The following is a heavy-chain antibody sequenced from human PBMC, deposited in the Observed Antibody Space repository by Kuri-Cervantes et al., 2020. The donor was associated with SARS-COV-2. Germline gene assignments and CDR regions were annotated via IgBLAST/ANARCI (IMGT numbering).Heavy chain of an antibody. V-gene: IGHV5-10-1*01. J-gene: IGHJ4*02. CDR3: ARRVGYYFDY. D-gene: IGHD2-15*01. CDR2: IDPSDSYT. CDR1: GYSFTSYW. Sequence: GESLKISCKGSGYSFTSYWMSWVRQMPGKGLEWMGRIDPSDSYTNYRLSFQGHVTISADKSISTAYLQWSSLKASDTAMYYCARRVGYYFDYWGQGTLVTVSS.